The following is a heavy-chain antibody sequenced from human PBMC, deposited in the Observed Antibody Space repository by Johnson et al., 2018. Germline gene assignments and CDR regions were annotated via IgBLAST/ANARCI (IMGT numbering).Heavy chain of an antibody. D-gene: IGHD2-15*01. V-gene: IGHV3-66*03. CDR1: GFTVSSNY. J-gene: IGHJ6*02. Sequence: VQLVESGGGLIQPGGSLRLSCAASGFTVSSNYMSWVRQAPGKGLEWVSVIYSWGSTYYADSVKGRFTISRDNSKNTRYLQMNSLRAEDTAVYYCARADIIVDYGMDVWGRGTTVTVSS. CDR2: IYSWGST. CDR3: ARADIIVDYGMDV.